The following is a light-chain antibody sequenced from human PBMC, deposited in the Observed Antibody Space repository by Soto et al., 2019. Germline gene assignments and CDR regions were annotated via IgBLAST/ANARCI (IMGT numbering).Light chain of an antibody. V-gene: IGKV3-15*01. CDR3: QQYNNSART. CDR2: GAS. J-gene: IGKJ1*01. CDR1: QSVSSN. Sequence: EIVMTQSPATLSVSPGERATLSCRASQSVSSNLAWYQQKPGQAPRRLIYGASTRATGIPARFSGSGSGTEFTLTISSLQSEDFAVYYCQQYNNSARTFGQGTKVEIK.